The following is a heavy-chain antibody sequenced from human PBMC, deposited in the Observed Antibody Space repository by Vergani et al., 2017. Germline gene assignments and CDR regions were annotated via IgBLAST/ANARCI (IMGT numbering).Heavy chain of an antibody. CDR2: IYYSGST. CDR3: ARATYYYDSSGYRQYYFDY. CDR1: GGSISSGGYY. J-gene: IGHJ4*02. V-gene: IGHV4-31*03. D-gene: IGHD3-22*01. Sequence: QVQLQESGPGLVKPSQTLSLTCTVSGGSISSGGYYWSWIRQHPGKGLEWIGYIYYSGSTYYNPSLKRRVTISVDTSKNQFSLKLSSVTAADTAVYYCARATYYYDSSGYRQYYFDYWGQGTLVTVSS.